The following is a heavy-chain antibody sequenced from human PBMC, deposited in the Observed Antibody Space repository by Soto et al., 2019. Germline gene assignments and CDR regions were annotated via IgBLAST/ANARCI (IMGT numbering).Heavy chain of an antibody. CDR2: ISYDGSNK. Sequence: GGSLRLSCAASGFTFSSYGMHWVRQAPGKGLEWVAVISYDGSNKYYADSVKGRFTISRDNSKNTLYLQMNSLRAEDTAVYYCAKDSGSGYYVNYFDYWGQGTLVTSPQ. J-gene: IGHJ4*02. CDR1: GFTFSSYG. CDR3: AKDSGSGYYVNYFDY. D-gene: IGHD3-22*01. V-gene: IGHV3-30*18.